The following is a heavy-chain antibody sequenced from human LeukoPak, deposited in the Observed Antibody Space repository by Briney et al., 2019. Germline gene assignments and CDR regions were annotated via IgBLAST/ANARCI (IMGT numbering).Heavy chain of an antibody. CDR2: LIPIFGTP. CDR3: ARDQGGYSSLAI. V-gene: IGHV1-69*05. J-gene: IGHJ3*02. D-gene: IGHD6-13*01. Sequence: GASVKVSCKASGGTFSNFAISWVRQAPGQGLEWMGGLIPIFGTPNYAQKFQGRVTISTDESTSTAYMELSSLRSEDTAVYYCARDQGGYSSLAIWGQGTMVTVSS. CDR1: GGTFSNFA.